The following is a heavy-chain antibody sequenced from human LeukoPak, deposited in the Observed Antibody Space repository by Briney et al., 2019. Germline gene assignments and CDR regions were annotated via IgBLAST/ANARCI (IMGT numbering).Heavy chain of an antibody. CDR3: ARNPLMVRGVIGLDY. CDR2: INPNSGST. J-gene: IGHJ4*02. V-gene: IGHV1-2*02. Sequence: ASVKVSCKASGYTFTGYYMHWVRQAPGQGLEWMGWINPNSGSTNYAQKFQGRVTMTRDTSISTAYMELSRLRSDDTAVYYCARNPLMVRGVIGLDYWGQGTLVTSPQ. CDR1: GYTFTGYY. D-gene: IGHD3-10*01.